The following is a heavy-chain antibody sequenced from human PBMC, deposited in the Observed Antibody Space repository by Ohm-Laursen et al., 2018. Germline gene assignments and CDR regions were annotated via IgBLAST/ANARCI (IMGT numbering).Heavy chain of an antibody. D-gene: IGHD5-18*01. CDR2: IYTSGST. J-gene: IGHJ4*02. V-gene: IGHV4-4*07. CDR1: GGSISSYY. Sequence: SETLSLTCIVSGGSISSYYWSWIRQPAGKGLEWIGRIYTSGSTNYNPSLKSRVTMSVDTSKNQFSLKLSSVTAADTAVYYCARVGVGYSYGYYFDYWGQGTLVTVSS. CDR3: ARVGVGYSYGYYFDY.